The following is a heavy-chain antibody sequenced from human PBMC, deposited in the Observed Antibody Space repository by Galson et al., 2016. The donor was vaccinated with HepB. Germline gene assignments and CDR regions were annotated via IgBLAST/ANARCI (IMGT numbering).Heavy chain of an antibody. Sequence: SLRLSCAASGFTFSSYWTDWVRQAPGKGLVWVSRIKSDGSSTTYADSVKGRFTISRDNARNTLDLQMNSLRAEDTAVYYCAREAYVSSSEGDFDFWGQGTLVTVSS. CDR2: IKSDGSST. CDR1: GFTFSSYW. J-gene: IGHJ4*02. CDR3: AREAYVSSSEGDFDF. D-gene: IGHD6-6*01. V-gene: IGHV3-74*03.